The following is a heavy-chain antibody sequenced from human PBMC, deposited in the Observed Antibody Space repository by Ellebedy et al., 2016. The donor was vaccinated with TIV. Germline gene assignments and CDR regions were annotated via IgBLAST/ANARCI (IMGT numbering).Heavy chain of an antibody. D-gene: IGHD3-22*01. V-gene: IGHV3-74*01. J-gene: IGHJ4*02. CDR3: GRPADYYDSSGYKRAVGY. CDR2: INSDGSST. CDR1: GFTFSSYW. Sequence: GESLKISCAASGFTFSSYWMHWVRQAPGKGLEWVSRINSDGSSTTYADSVKGRFTVSRDNAKNTLYLQMNSLRVEDTAVYYCGRPADYYDSSGYKRAVGYWGQGTLVTVSS.